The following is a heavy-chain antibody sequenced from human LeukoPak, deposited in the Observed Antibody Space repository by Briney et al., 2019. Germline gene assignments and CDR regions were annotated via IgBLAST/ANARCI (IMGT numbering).Heavy chain of an antibody. V-gene: IGHV3-21*01. D-gene: IGHD3-22*01. CDR3: ARGEYYYDSSGYPDRFDY. Sequence: PGGSLRLSCAASGFTFSSYSMNWVRQPPGKGLEWVSSISSSSSYIYYPYSVKGRSTISRDNAKNSLYLQMNSLRAEDTAVYDCARGEYYYDSSGYPDRFDYWGQGTLVTVSS. CDR1: GFTFSSYS. J-gene: IGHJ4*02. CDR2: ISSSSSYI.